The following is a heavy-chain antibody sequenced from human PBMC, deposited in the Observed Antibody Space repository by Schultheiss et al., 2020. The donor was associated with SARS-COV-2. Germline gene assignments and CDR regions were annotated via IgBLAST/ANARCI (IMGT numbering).Heavy chain of an antibody. D-gene: IGHD3-3*01. CDR1: GFSLSTSGVG. J-gene: IGHJ4*02. V-gene: IGHV2-5*01. Sequence: SGPTLVKPTQTLTLTCTFSGFSLSTSGVGVGWIRQPPGKALEWLALIYWNDDKRYSPSLKSRLTITKDTSKNQVVLTMTNMDPVDTATYYCAHIQKLRFLEWLLFDYWGQGTLVTVSS. CDR3: AHIQKLRFLEWLLFDY. CDR2: IYWNDDK.